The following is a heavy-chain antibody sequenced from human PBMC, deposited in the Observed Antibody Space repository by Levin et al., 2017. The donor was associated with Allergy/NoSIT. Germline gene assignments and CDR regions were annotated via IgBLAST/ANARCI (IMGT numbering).Heavy chain of an antibody. CDR1: GYSFTSYW. D-gene: IGHD6-6*01. J-gene: IGHJ3*02. V-gene: IGHV5-51*01. CDR3: ARPFYSRSLSRYVDAFDI. CDR2: IYPGDSDT. Sequence: RGESLKISCKASGYSFTSYWIAWVRQMPGKGLEWMGIIYPGDSDTRYSPSFQGQVTISADKSINTAYLQWSSLKASDIATYYCARPFYSRSLSRYVDAFDIWGQGTLVTVSS.